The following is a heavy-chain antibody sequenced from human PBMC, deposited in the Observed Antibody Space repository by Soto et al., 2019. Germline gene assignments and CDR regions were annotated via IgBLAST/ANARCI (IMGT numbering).Heavy chain of an antibody. D-gene: IGHD3-16*01. CDR1: RDTFNKYA. CDR3: ARGETYLGV. V-gene: IGHV1-69*01. J-gene: IGHJ6*02. Sequence: QVQLVQSGAEVKKPGSSVKVSCKTSRDTFNKYAFNWVRQAPGQGLEWMGWIIPIFSSRNYAEKFQGRVTITADDSTGTAYMELRSLRVEATAVYYCARGETYLGVWGQGTTVTVSS. CDR2: IIPIFSSR.